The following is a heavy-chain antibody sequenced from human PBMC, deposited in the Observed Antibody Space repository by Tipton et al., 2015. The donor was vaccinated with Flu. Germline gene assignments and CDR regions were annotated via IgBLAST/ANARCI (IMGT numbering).Heavy chain of an antibody. CDR1: GFNFRTYT. D-gene: IGHD6-25*01. J-gene: IGHJ4*02. V-gene: IGHV3-21*01. CDR2: ISDSGSHT. Sequence: SLRLSCAASGFNFRTYTMNWVRQAPGRGLDWVSSISDSGSHTYYADSVKGRFTVSRDNSRNTLYLQMNSLRAEDTAVYYCAKGRQRPDYWGQGTLVTVSS. CDR3: AKGRQRPDY.